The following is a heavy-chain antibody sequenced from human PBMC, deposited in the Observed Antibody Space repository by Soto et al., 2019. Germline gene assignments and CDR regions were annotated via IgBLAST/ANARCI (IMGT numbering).Heavy chain of an antibody. CDR3: AGPRTYCSGGSCYDYYYYMDV. CDR2: IYPGDSDT. V-gene: IGHV5-51*01. D-gene: IGHD2-15*01. CDR1: GYSFTSYW. Sequence: PGESLKISCKGSGYSFTSYWIGWVRQMPGKGLEWMGIIYPGDSDTRYSPSFQGQVTISADKSISTAYLQWSSLKASDTAMYYCAGPRTYCSGGSCYDYYYYMDVWGKGTTVTVSS. J-gene: IGHJ6*03.